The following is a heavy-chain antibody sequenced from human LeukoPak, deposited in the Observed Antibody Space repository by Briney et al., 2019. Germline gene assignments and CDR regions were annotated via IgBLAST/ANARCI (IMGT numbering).Heavy chain of an antibody. V-gene: IGHV1-2*02. Sequence: ASVKVSCKGSGYTFTDYYMHGVRQAPGQGGEWMGGSNPNDGDTNNAHKFQGRVTMTRATSISTAHMDVSRLRSDDTAVYYCARANFLYCSSSTCLFDYGGQGTLATVS. D-gene: IGHD2-2*01. J-gene: IGHJ4*02. CDR3: ARANFLYCSSSTCLFDY. CDR2: SNPNDGDT. CDR1: GYTFTDYY.